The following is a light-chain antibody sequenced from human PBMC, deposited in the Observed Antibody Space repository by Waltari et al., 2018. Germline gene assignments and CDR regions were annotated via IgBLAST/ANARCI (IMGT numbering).Light chain of an antibody. V-gene: IGKV2-28*01. Sequence: DIVMTQSPLSLPVTPGEPASIPCRSSQSLLHSNGYNYLDWYLQKPGQSPQLLIYLGSNRASGVPDRFSGSGSDTDFTLKISKVEAEDVGVYYCMQALQTSYTFGQGTKLEIK. CDR2: LGS. CDR1: QSLLHSNGYNY. CDR3: MQALQTSYT. J-gene: IGKJ2*01.